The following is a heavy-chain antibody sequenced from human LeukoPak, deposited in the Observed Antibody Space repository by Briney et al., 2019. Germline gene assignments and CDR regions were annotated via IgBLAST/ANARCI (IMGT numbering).Heavy chain of an antibody. CDR2: IIPIFGTA. Sequence: EASVKVSCKASGYTFTSYGISWVRQAPGQGLEWMGGIIPIFGTANYAQKFQGRVTITADESTSTAYMELSSLRSEDTAVYYCASPARDSVSFDIWGQGTMVTVSS. D-gene: IGHD5/OR15-5a*01. J-gene: IGHJ3*02. CDR1: GYTFTSYG. V-gene: IGHV1-69*13. CDR3: ASPARDSVSFDI.